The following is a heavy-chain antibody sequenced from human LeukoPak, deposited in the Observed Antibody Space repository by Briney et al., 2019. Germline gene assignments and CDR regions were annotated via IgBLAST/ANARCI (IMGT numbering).Heavy chain of an antibody. CDR3: ARDVPQHDFWSGYSRRFDY. CDR2: ISAYNGNT. V-gene: IGHV1-18*01. D-gene: IGHD3-3*01. CDR1: GGTFSSYA. J-gene: IGHJ4*02. Sequence: PPASVKVSCKASGGTFSSYAISWVRQAPGQGLEWMGWISAYNGNTNYAQKLQGRVTMTTDTSTSTAYMELRSLRSDDTAVYYCARDVPQHDFWSGYSRRFDYWGQGTLVTVSS.